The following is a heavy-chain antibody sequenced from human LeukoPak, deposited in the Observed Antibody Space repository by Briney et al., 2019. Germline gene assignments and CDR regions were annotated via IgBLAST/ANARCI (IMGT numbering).Heavy chain of an antibody. CDR2: IYYSGTT. CDR1: GGSISSGGYS. Sequence: PSETLSLTCAVSGGSISSGGYSWTWIRQPPGKGLECIGHIYYSGTTYYNPSLKSRVTISLDTSKNQFSLRLTSVTAADTAVYYCARGSSSWLDYYIDVWAKGTTVTVSS. J-gene: IGHJ6*03. V-gene: IGHV4-30-4*07. CDR3: ARGSSSWLDYYIDV. D-gene: IGHD6-13*01.